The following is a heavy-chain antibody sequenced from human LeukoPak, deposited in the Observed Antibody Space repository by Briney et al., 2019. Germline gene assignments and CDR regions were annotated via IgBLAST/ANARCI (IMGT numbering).Heavy chain of an antibody. CDR2: IWYDGSNK. CDR3: ARDRRATPMYFFDF. J-gene: IGHJ4*02. V-gene: IGHV3-33*01. D-gene: IGHD2-15*01. Sequence: GGSLRLSCAASGFTFSSYGMHWVRQAPGKGLEWVAVIWYDGSNKYYADSVKGRFTISRDNSKNMLYLQMNSLRDDDTGVYYCARDRRATPMYFFDFWGQGTPVTVSS. CDR1: GFTFSSYG.